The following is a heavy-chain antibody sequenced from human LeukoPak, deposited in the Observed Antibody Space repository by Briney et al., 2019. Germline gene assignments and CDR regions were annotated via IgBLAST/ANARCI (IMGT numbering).Heavy chain of an antibody. D-gene: IGHD3-22*01. J-gene: IGHJ4*02. Sequence: SETLSLTCAVSGGSFTTYYWTWVRQPPGMGLEWIGEINHSGGIHYNPSLESRVTISEDKSLNQFSLTLSSVTAADTDVYSCRHSSGFRMGVYWGQGTLVTVSS. V-gene: IGHV4-34*01. CDR1: GGSFTTYY. CDR3: RHSSGFRMGVY. CDR2: INHSGGI.